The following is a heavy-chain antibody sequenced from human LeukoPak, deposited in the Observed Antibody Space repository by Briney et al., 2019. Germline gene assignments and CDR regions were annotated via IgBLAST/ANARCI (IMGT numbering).Heavy chain of an antibody. CDR2: IYTSGST. Sequence: PSETLSLTCTVSGGSISSYYWSWIRQPPGKGLEWIGYIYTSGSTNYNPSLKSRVTISVDTSKNQFSLKLSSVTAADTAVYYCARAGWLRGTSVLFDYWGQGTLVTLSS. D-gene: IGHD3-10*01. V-gene: IGHV4-4*09. CDR3: ARAGWLRGTSVLFDY. CDR1: GGSISSYY. J-gene: IGHJ4*02.